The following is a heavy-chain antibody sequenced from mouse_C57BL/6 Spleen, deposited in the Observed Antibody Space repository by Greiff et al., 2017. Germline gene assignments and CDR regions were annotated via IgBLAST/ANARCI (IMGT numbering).Heavy chain of an antibody. Sequence: QVQLQQPGTELVKPGASVKLSCKASGYTFTSYWMHWVKQRPGQGLEWIGNINPSNGGTNYNEKFKSKATLTVDKSSSTAYMQLSSLTSEDTAVYYCARSLLDYYGSSFSYWGQGTTLTVSS. J-gene: IGHJ2*01. CDR2: INPSNGGT. V-gene: IGHV1-53*01. D-gene: IGHD1-1*01. CDR3: ARSLLDYYGSSFSY. CDR1: GYTFTSYW.